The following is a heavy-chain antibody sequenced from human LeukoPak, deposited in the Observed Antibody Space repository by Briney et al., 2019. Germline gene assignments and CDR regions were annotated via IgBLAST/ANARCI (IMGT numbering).Heavy chain of an antibody. CDR1: GGSISSYY. J-gene: IGHJ4*02. Sequence: SETLSLTCTVSGGSISSYYWSWIRQPPGKGLEWIGYIYYSGSTNYNPSLKSRVTISVDTSKNQFSLKLSSVTAADTAVYYCARDVRYYYDSSGYYPQSWGQGTLVTVSS. V-gene: IGHV4-59*01. D-gene: IGHD3-22*01. CDR2: IYYSGST. CDR3: ARDVRYYYDSSGYYPQS.